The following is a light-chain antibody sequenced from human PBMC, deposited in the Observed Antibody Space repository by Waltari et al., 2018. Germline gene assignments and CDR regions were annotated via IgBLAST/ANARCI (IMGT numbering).Light chain of an antibody. Sequence: IVLTQSPATLSLSPGETATLSCRASQSVGTYLAWYPQQPGQVPRLLIYDASNRATGIPARFRGSGSGTDFTLTISNLEAEDFAVYYCQQRSNWTPHTFGQGARLEIK. CDR3: QQRSNWTPHT. CDR2: DAS. J-gene: IGKJ2*01. V-gene: IGKV3-11*01. CDR1: QSVGTY.